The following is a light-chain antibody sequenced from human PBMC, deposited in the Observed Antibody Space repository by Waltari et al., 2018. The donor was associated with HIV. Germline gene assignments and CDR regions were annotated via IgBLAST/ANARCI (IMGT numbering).Light chain of an antibody. CDR3: QQYNNWPPVT. V-gene: IGKV3-15*01. CDR1: QTVSSN. Sequence: EIVMTQSPATLSVSPGERATLSCRASQTVSSNLAWYQQKPGQAPRLLIYGASTRATGISARFSGSGSGTEFTLTISSLQSEDFAVYYCQQYNNWPPVTFGQGTKLEIK. J-gene: IGKJ2*01. CDR2: GAS.